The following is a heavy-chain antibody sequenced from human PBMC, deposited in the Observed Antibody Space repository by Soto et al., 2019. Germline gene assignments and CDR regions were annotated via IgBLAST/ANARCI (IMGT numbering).Heavy chain of an antibody. V-gene: IGHV3-66*01. CDR1: GFTVSSNY. Sequence: GGSLRLSCAASGFTVSSNYMSWVRQAPGKGLEWVSVIYSGGSTYYADSVKGRFTISRDNSKNTLYLQMNSLRAKDTAVYYCARDSIAVAGTWSPFDYWGQGTLVTVSS. J-gene: IGHJ4*02. CDR2: IYSGGST. CDR3: ARDSIAVAGTWSPFDY. D-gene: IGHD6-19*01.